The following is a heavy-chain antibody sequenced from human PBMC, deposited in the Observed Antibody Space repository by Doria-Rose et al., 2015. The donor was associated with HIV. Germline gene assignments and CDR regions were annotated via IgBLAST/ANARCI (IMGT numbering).Heavy chain of an antibody. Sequence: QVTLKESGPVLVKPTETLTLTCTVSGVSLSSPGMGVGWIRQPPGKALEWLANIFSDDERSYKTSLKSRLTISRGASKSQVVLTMTDMDPVDTATYYCARIKSSRWYHKYYFDFWGQGTLVIVSA. J-gene: IGHJ4*02. CDR3: ARIKSSRWYHKYYFDF. CDR2: IFSDDER. D-gene: IGHD6-13*01. CDR1: GVSLSSPGMG. V-gene: IGHV2-26*01.